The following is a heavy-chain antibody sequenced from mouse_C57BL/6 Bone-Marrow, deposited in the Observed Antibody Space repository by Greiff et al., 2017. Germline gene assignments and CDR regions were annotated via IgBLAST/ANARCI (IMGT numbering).Heavy chain of an antibody. V-gene: IGHV1-81*01. CDR2: IYPRSGNT. Sequence: QVQLQQSGAELARPGASVKLSCKASGYNFTSYGISWVKQRTGQGLEWIGEIYPRSGNTYYNEKFKGKATLTAAKSSSTAYMELRSLTSEDSAVYFCAREGLGRYYFDYWGQGTTLTVSS. CDR3: AREGLGRYYFDY. J-gene: IGHJ2*01. D-gene: IGHD4-1*01. CDR1: GYNFTSYG.